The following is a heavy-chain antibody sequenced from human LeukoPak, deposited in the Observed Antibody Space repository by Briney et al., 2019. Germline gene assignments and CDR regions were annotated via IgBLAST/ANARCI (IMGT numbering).Heavy chain of an antibody. Sequence: SETLSLTCTVSGGSISRGGYYWSWIRQHPGQGLEWIGYIYYSGRTYYNPSLKSRVTISVDTSKNQFSLKLSSVTAADTAVYYCARASSYSSHNDYWGQGTLVTVSS. CDR2: IYYSGRT. V-gene: IGHV4-31*03. CDR3: ARASSYSSHNDY. J-gene: IGHJ4*02. CDR1: GGSISRGGYY. D-gene: IGHD6-13*01.